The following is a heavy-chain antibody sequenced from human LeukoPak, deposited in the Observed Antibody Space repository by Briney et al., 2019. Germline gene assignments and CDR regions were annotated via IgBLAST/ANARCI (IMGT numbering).Heavy chain of an antibody. CDR1: GFTFSSYW. J-gene: IGHJ4*02. D-gene: IGHD5-18*01. CDR2: IKQDGSEK. CDR3: ARDTGGGYSCYDC. V-gene: IGHV3-7*01. Sequence: GGSLRLSCAASGFTFSSYWMTWIRQAPGKGLEWVANIKQDGSEKYYVGSVKGRFTISRDNAKNSLYLQMNSLRAEDTAVYYCARDTGGGYSCYDCWGQGTLVTVSS.